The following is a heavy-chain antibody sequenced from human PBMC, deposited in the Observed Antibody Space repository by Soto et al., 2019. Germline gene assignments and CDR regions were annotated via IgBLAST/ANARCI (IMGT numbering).Heavy chain of an antibody. J-gene: IGHJ3*02. CDR2: IYSGGST. V-gene: IGHV3-53*01. Sequence: GGSLRLSSAASGFTVSSNYMSWVRQAPGKGLEWVSVIYSGGSTYYADSVKGRFTISRDNSKNTLYLQMNSLRAEDTAVYYCAREVGPDDAFDIWGQGTMVTVSS. CDR1: GFTVSSNY. CDR3: AREVGPDDAFDI.